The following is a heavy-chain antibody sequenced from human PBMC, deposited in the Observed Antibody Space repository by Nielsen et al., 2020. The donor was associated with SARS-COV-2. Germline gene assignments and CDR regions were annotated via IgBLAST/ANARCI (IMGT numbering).Heavy chain of an antibody. J-gene: IGHJ3*02. D-gene: IGHD3-9*01. CDR2: ISSSSSYM. CDR1: GFTFSSYN. CDR3: TRDEKTGSYIEAFDI. Sequence: GGSLRLSCAASGFTFSSYNMNWVRQAPGKGLEWVSSISSSSSYMHYADLVTGRFTISRDSAKNSLYLQMNSLRHEDTVFYYCTRDEKTGSYIEAFDIWGQGTMVTVSS. V-gene: IGHV3-21*01.